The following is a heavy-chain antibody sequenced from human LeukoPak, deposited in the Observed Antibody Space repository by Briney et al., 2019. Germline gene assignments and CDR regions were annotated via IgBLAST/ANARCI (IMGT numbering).Heavy chain of an antibody. CDR3: AKVISRLVLSYYYYGMDV. D-gene: IGHD3-9*01. CDR2: ITGSGSST. CDR1: GFTFSTYA. Sequence: PGGSLRLSCAASGFTFSTYAMNWVRQAPGKGLEWVSAITGSGSSTYYADSVKGRFTISRDNSKNTLYLQMNSLRAEDTAVYYCAKVISRLVLSYYYYGMDVWGQGTTVTVSS. V-gene: IGHV3-23*01. J-gene: IGHJ6*02.